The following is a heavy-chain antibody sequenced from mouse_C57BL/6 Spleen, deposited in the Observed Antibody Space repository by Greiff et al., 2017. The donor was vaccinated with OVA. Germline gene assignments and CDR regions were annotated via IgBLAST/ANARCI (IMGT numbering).Heavy chain of an antibody. D-gene: IGHD1-1*01. CDR2: IDPSDSYT. CDR1: GYTFTSYW. CDR3: VSIYYYGSSPYYFDY. J-gene: IGHJ2*01. Sequence: QVHVKQPGAELVMPGASVKLSCKASGYTFTSYWMHWVKQRPGQGLEWIGEIDPSDSYTNYNQKFKGKSTLTVDKSSSTAYMQLSSLTSEDSAVYYCVSIYYYGSSPYYFDYWGQGTTLTVSS. V-gene: IGHV1-69*01.